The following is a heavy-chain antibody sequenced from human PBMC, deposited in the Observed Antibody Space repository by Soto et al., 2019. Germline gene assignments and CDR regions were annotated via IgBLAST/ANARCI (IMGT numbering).Heavy chain of an antibody. CDR3: ARNESSNVYGMDV. D-gene: IGHD6-6*01. Sequence: GGSVRLSXAASGFTFSSYSMNWVRQAPGKGLEWVSSISSSSFSINYADSVKGRFSISRDNAQNSLHLQMNNLRAEDTAVYYCARNESSNVYGMDVWGQGTTVTVSS. V-gene: IGHV3-21*01. J-gene: IGHJ6*01. CDR2: ISSSSFSI. CDR1: GFTFSSYS.